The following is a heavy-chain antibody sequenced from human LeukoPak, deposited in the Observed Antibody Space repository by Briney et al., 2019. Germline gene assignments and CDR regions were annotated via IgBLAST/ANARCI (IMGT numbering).Heavy chain of an antibody. D-gene: IGHD3-16*01. CDR1: GGSISSTSYY. CDR2: IYYSGST. J-gene: IGHJ4*02. Sequence: PSETLSLTCTVSGGSISSTSYYWAWIRQPPGKGLEWIGSIYYSGSTYYNPSLKSRVTISVDTSKNQFSLKLSSVTAADTAVYYCARGGPPFSFDSWGQGTLVTVSS. CDR3: ARGGPPFSFDS. V-gene: IGHV4-39*07.